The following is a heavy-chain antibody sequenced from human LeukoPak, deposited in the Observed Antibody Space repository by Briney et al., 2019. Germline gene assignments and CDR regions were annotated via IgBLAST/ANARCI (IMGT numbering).Heavy chain of an antibody. V-gene: IGHV3-20*01. D-gene: IGHD6-6*01. Sequence: GGSLRLSCAASGFTFDDYGMSWVRQAPGKGLEWVSGINWNGGSTGYADSVKGRFTISSDNAKNSLYLQMNSLRAEDTALYHCARDRGQLGYYYYYMDVWGKGTTVTVSS. CDR3: ARDRGQLGYYYYYMDV. J-gene: IGHJ6*03. CDR2: INWNGGST. CDR1: GFTFDDYG.